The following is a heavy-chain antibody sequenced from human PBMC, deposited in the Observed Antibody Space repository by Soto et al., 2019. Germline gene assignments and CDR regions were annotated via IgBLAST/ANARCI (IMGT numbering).Heavy chain of an antibody. J-gene: IGHJ6*02. Sequence: QVQLVQSGAEVKKPGASVKVSCKASGYTFTSYDINWVRQATGQGLEWMGWMNPNSGNTGYAQKFQGSVTMTRKTSISTAYMELSSLRSEDTAVYYCARGGRETYYDFWSGPQGGGYYYYGMDVWGQGTTVTVSS. D-gene: IGHD3-3*01. V-gene: IGHV1-8*01. CDR1: GYTFTSYD. CDR3: ARGGRETYYDFWSGPQGGGYYYYGMDV. CDR2: MNPNSGNT.